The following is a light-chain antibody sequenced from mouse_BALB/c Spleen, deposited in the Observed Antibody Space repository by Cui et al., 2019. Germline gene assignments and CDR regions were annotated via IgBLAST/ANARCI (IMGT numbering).Light chain of an antibody. V-gene: IGKV4-80*01. CDR2: STS. J-gene: IGKJ1*01. CDR1: SRISY. CDR3: HQWSSYPWT. Sequence: QLVLTQSPAIMSASLGEEITLTCRASSRISYMHWYQQKSGTAPKLLIYSTSNLASGVPSRFSGSGSGTFYSLTISSVEAEDAADYYCHQWSSYPWTFGGGTKLEIK.